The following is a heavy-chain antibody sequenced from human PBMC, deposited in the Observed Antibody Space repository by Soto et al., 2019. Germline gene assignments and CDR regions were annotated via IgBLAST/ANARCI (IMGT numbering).Heavy chain of an antibody. Sequence: QITLKESGPTLVKPTQTLTLTCTFSGFSLSTSGIYVGWIRQPPGKALEWLALIYWDDDKRYSPSLKSRLTXXKXASKNQVVLTMTNMDPVDTATYYCAHRSGYRYGWDDNYFFDLWGRGTLVTVSS. CDR1: GFSLSTSGIY. CDR3: AHRSGYRYGWDDNYFFDL. J-gene: IGHJ2*01. CDR2: IYWDDDK. V-gene: IGHV2-5*02. D-gene: IGHD5-18*01.